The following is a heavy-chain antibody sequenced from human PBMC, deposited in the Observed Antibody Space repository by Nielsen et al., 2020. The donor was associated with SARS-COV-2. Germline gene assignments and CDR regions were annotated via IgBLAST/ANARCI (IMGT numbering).Heavy chain of an antibody. D-gene: IGHD3-3*01. CDR3: ARRVTIFGVVDVIDY. Sequence: GSLRLSCTVSGGSISSYYWGWIRQPPGKGLEWIGSIYYSGSTYYNPSLKSRVTISVDTSKNQFSLKLSSVTAADTAVYYCARRVTIFGVVDVIDYWGQGTLVTVSS. CDR2: IYYSGST. CDR1: GGSISSYY. J-gene: IGHJ4*02. V-gene: IGHV4-39*07.